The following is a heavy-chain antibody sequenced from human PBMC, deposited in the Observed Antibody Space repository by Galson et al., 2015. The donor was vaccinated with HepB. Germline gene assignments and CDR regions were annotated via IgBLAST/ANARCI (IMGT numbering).Heavy chain of an antibody. CDR3: ARDVYYYYYMDV. CDR1: GFTFSSYS. Sequence: SLRLSCAASGFTFSSYSMNWVRQAPGKGLEWVSYISSSSSTIYYADSVKGRFTISRDNAKNSLYLQMNSLRAEDTAVYYCARDVYYYYYMDVWGKGDHGHRLL. V-gene: IGHV3-48*01. J-gene: IGHJ6*03. CDR2: ISSSSSTI.